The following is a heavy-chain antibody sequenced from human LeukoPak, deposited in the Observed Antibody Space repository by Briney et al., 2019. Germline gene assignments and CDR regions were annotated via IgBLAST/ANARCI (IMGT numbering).Heavy chain of an antibody. CDR3: ARYNIGPRGAGGFDY. CDR1: GGSISSSSYY. CDR2: IYYSGST. V-gene: IGHV4-39*07. Sequence: SETLSLTCTVSGGSISSSSYYWGWIRQPPGKGLEWIGSIYYSGSTYYNPSLKSRVTISVDTSKNQFSLKLSSVTAADTAVYYCARYNIGPRGAGGFDYWGQGTLVTVSS. J-gene: IGHJ4*02. D-gene: IGHD1-14*01.